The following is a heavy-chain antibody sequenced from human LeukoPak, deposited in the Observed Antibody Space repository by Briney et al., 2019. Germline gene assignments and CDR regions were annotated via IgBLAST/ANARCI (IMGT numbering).Heavy chain of an antibody. CDR2: IGTAGDT. D-gene: IGHD3-16*01. Sequence: GGSLRLSCAASGFTFSSYDMHWVRQATGKGLEWVSAIGTAGDTYYADSVKGRFTISRDNSKNTLYLQMNSLRAEDTAVYYCAKESNDYVWGTYDYWGQGTLVTVSS. CDR3: AKESNDYVWGTYDY. V-gene: IGHV3-13*01. J-gene: IGHJ4*02. CDR1: GFTFSSYD.